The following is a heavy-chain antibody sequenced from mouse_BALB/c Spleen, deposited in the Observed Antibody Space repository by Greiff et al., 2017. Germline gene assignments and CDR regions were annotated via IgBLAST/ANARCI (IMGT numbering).Heavy chain of an antibody. CDR1: GDSITSGY. CDR2: ISYSGST. D-gene: IGHD1-2*01. CDR3: ARRGTTANPLVDY. J-gene: IGHJ2*01. V-gene: IGHV3-8*02. Sequence: EVQVVESGPSLVKPSQTLSLTCSVTGDSITSGYWNWIRKFPGNKLEYMGYISYSGSTYYNPSLKSRISITRDTSKNQYYLQLNSVTTEDTATYYCARRGTTANPLVDYWGQGTTLTVSS.